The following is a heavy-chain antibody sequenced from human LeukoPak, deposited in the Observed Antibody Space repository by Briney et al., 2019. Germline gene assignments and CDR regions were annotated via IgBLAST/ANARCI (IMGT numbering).Heavy chain of an antibody. CDR3: ARGGDYYDSSGYDAFDI. CDR2: IIPIFGTA. J-gene: IGHJ3*02. V-gene: IGHV1-69*01. CDR1: GGTFSSYA. D-gene: IGHD3-22*01. Sequence: SVKVSCKASGGTFSSYAISWVRQAPGQGLEWMGGIIPIFGTANYAQKFQGGVTITADESTSTAYMELSSLRSEDTAVYYCARGGDYYDSSGYDAFDIWGQGTMVTVSS.